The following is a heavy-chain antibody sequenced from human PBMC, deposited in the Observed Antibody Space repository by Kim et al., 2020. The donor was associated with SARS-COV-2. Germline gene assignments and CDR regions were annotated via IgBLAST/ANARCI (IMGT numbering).Heavy chain of an antibody. D-gene: IGHD6-6*01. CDR2: IYPGDSDT. V-gene: IGHV5-51*01. Sequence: GESLKISCKGSGYSFTSYWIGWVRQMPGKGLEWMGIIYPGDSDTRYSPSFQGQVTISADKSISTAYLQWSSLKASDTAMYYCARQGLGSSSDFDYYYYYGMDVWGQGTTVTVSS. CDR3: ARQGLGSSSDFDYYYYYGMDV. CDR1: GYSFTSYW. J-gene: IGHJ6*02.